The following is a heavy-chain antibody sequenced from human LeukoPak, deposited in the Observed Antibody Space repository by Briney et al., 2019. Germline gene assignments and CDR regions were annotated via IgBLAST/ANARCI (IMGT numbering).Heavy chain of an antibody. CDR3: ARGGVGYFDWLLSLYY. D-gene: IGHD3-9*01. V-gene: IGHV5-51*01. CDR2: IYPGDSDN. J-gene: IGHJ4*02. Sequence: GESLQISCKGSGYSFPIYWNGWVRQMPGKGLEWMGIIYPGDSDNRYSPSFQGLVIISADKSISTAYLQWSSLKDSDTAMYYCARGGVGYFDWLLSLYYWGQGTLVTVSS. CDR1: GYSFPIYW.